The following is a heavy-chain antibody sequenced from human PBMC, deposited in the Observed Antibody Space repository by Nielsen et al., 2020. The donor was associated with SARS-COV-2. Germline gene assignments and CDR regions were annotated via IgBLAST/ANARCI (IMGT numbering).Heavy chain of an antibody. CDR1: GGSISSGDYY. CDR3: ARGGAPLIYYGSGSYYKNWFDP. Sequence: SETLSLTCTVSGGSISSGDYYWSWIRQPPGKGLEWIGYIYYSGSTYYNPSLKSRVTISVDTSKNQFSLKLSSVTAADTAVYYCARGGAPLIYYGSGSYYKNWFDPWGQGTLVTVSS. V-gene: IGHV4-30-4*01. CDR2: IYYSGST. D-gene: IGHD3-10*01. J-gene: IGHJ5*02.